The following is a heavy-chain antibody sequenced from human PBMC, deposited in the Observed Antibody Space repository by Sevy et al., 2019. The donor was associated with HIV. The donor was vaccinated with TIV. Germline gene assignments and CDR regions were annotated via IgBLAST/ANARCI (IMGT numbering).Heavy chain of an antibody. CDR1: GFPFSNFA. V-gene: IGHV3-23*01. Sequence: GGSLRLSCAASGFPFSNFAMSWVRQAPGKGLEWVLTLIGGGSRTYYAHSVTGRFIISRDNSRNTLYLQMNSLRAEDTAIYYCAKRRVQSGLSGGGANYGMDVCGRGTTVTVSS. J-gene: IGHJ6*02. D-gene: IGHD2-8*02. CDR2: LIGGGSRT. CDR3: AKRRVQSGLSGGGANYGMDV.